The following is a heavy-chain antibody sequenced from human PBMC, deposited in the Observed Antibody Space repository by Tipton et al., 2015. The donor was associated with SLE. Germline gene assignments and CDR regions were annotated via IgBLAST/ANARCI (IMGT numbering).Heavy chain of an antibody. CDR2: ISGYNGNT. CDR3: ARAGAWLVGATTLNDF. Sequence: QLVQSGAEVKKPGASVKVSCKTSGYSFTSYGISWVRQAPGQGLEWMGWISGYNGNTYYAQKFQGRLTVTTDTSTSTGYMELRSLRSDDTAVYFCARAGAWLVGATTLNDFWGQGTLVTVSS. CDR1: GYSFTSYG. D-gene: IGHD1-26*01. V-gene: IGHV1-18*01. J-gene: IGHJ4*02.